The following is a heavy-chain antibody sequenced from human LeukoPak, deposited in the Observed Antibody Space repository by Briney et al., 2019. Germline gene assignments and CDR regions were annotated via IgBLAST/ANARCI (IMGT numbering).Heavy chain of an antibody. CDR1: GGSFSGYY. J-gene: IGHJ4*02. V-gene: IGHV4-34*01. D-gene: IGHD3-22*01. CDR2: INHSGST. Sequence: SETLSLTCAVYGGSFSGYYWSWIRQPPGKGLEWIGEINHSGSTNYNPSLKSRVTIPVDTSKNQFSLKLSSVTAADTAVYYCASVYDSSGYYPFWGQGTLVTVSS. CDR3: ASVYDSSGYYPF.